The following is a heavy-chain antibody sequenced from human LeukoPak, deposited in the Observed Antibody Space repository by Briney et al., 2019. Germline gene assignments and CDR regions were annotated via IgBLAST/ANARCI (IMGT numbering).Heavy chain of an antibody. V-gene: IGHV3-23*01. CDR1: GFTFSSYA. D-gene: IGHD6-19*01. CDR2: ISGSGGST. CDR3: AKEPSSGWIFDY. Sequence: GGSLRLSCAVSGFTFSSYAMSWVRQAPGKGLEWISAISGSGGSTFYVDSEKGRFTISRDNSKNTLFLQMNSLRVEDTAVYYCAKEPSSGWIFDYWGQGTLVTVSS. J-gene: IGHJ4*02.